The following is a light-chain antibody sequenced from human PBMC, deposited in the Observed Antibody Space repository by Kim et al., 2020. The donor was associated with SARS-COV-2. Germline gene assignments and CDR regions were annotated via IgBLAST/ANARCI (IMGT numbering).Light chain of an antibody. CDR1: SSNLGTNS. V-gene: IGLV1-44*01. Sequence: GQRVTISCSGSSSNLGTNSVHWYQQFPGTAPEVLIYKNNQRPSGVPDRFSGSKSGTSASLAISGLQYEDEGDYYCAGWDDSLNAEVFGGGTQLTVL. J-gene: IGLJ3*02. CDR2: KNN. CDR3: AGWDDSLNAEV.